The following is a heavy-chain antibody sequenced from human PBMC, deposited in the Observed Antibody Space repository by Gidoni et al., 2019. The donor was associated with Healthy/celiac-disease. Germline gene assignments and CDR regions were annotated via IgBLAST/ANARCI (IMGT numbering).Heavy chain of an antibody. D-gene: IGHD1-26*01. J-gene: IGHJ2*01. CDR1: GYTFPSYY. CDR3: ARVPPVVGAPGRGYFDL. Sequence: QVQLVQSGAEVKKPGASVKVSCKASGYTFPSYYMHWVRQAPGQGLEWMGIINPSGGSTSYAQKFQGRVTMTRDTSTSTVYMELSSLRSEDTAVYYCARVPPVVGAPGRGYFDLWGRGTLVTVSS. CDR2: INPSGGST. V-gene: IGHV1-46*03.